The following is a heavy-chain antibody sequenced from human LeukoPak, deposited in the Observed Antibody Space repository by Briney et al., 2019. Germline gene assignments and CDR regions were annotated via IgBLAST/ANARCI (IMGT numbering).Heavy chain of an antibody. V-gene: IGHV3-23*01. Sequence: PGGSLRLSCAASGFTFSSYAMSWVRQAPGKGLEWVSAISGSGGSTYYADSVKGRFTISRDNSKNTLYLQMNSLRAEDTAVYYCAKIPSPDYVWGSYRSGWFDPWGQGTLVTVSS. CDR1: GFTFSSYA. D-gene: IGHD3-16*02. CDR2: ISGSGGST. J-gene: IGHJ5*02. CDR3: AKIPSPDYVWGSYRSGWFDP.